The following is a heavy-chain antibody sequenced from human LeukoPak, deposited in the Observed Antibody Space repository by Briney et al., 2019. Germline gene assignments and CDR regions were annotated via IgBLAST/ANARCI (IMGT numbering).Heavy chain of an antibody. CDR1: GYTFTSYY. Sequence: ASVKVSCKASGYTFTSYYMHWVRQAPGQGLEWMGIINPSSGDRRYAQKFQGRVTMTRDTSTSTAYMELISLRFEDTAVYYCLRRQALRGRHRAFDPWGQGTLVTVTS. V-gene: IGHV1-46*01. D-gene: IGHD6-25*01. CDR3: LRRQALRGRHRAFDP. J-gene: IGHJ5*02. CDR2: INPSSGDR.